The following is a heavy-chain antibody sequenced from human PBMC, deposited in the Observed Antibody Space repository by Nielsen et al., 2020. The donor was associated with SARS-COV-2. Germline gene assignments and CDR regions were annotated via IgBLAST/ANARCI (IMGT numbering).Heavy chain of an antibody. D-gene: IGHD1-26*01. CDR3: AKNLVGATTGYYGMDV. Sequence: SLKISCAASGFTFDDYAMHWVRQAPGKGLEWVSGISWSSGSIGYADSVKGRFTISRDNAKNSLYLQMNSLRAEDTALYYCAKNLVGATTGYYGMDVWGQGTTVTVSS. J-gene: IGHJ6*02. V-gene: IGHV3-9*01. CDR1: GFTFDDYA. CDR2: ISWSSGSI.